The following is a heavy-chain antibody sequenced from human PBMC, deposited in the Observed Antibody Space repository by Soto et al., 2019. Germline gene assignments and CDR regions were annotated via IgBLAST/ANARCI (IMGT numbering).Heavy chain of an antibody. CDR2: ISYDGSNK. CDR3: AKKEEESTYSGYDGRAYYYYYYMDV. D-gene: IGHD5-12*01. J-gene: IGHJ6*03. Sequence: GGSLRLSCAASGFTFSSYGMHWVRQAPGKGLEWVAVISYDGSNKYYADSVKGRFTISRDNSKNTLYLQMNSLRAEDTAVYYCAKKEEESTYSGYDGRAYYYYYYMDVWGKGTTVTVSS. CDR1: GFTFSSYG. V-gene: IGHV3-30*18.